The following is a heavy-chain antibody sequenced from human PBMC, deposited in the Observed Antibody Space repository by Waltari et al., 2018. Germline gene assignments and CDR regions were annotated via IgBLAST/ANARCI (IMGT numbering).Heavy chain of an antibody. CDR2: IYYSGST. CDR3: ARGGPIFGVANWFDP. V-gene: IGHV4-30-4*08. Sequence: QVQLQESGPGLVKPSQTLSLTCTVPGGSISSGDYYWSWIRQPPGKGLEWIGYIYYSGSTYYNPSLKSRVTISVDTSKNQFSLKLSSVTAADTAVYYCARGGPIFGVANWFDPWGQGTLVTVSS. D-gene: IGHD3-3*02. CDR1: GGSISSGDYY. J-gene: IGHJ5*02.